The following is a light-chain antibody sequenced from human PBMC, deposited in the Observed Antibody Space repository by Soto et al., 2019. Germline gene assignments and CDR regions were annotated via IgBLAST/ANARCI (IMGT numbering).Light chain of an antibody. CDR2: TAS. J-gene: IGKJ2*01. Sequence: IQMTQSPSSLSASVGDRVTITCRASQRVTTYLNWYQQKPGKAPKLLISTASTLQRGVPSRFSGGGSGTDFTLTITTLQPGDFATYFCQQSYSTPYTFGQGTKLEIK. V-gene: IGKV1-39*01. CDR1: QRVTTY. CDR3: QQSYSTPYT.